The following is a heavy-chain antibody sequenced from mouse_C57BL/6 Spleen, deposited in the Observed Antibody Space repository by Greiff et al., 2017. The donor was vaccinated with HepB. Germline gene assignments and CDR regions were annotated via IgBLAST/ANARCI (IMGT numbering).Heavy chain of an antibody. D-gene: IGHD4-1*01. CDR1: GFTFSDYG. CDR2: ISSGSSTI. Sequence: EVMLVESGGGLVKPGGSLKLSCAASGFTFSDYGMHWVRQAPEKGLEWVAYISSGSSTIYYADTVKGRFTISRDNAKNTLFLQMTSLRSEDTAMYYGARPNWEAYYFDYWGQGTTLTVSA. J-gene: IGHJ2*01. V-gene: IGHV5-17*01. CDR3: ARPNWEAYYFDY.